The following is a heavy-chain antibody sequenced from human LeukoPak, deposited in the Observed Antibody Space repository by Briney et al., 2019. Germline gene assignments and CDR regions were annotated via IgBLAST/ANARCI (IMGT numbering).Heavy chain of an antibody. V-gene: IGHV1-8*01. J-gene: IGHJ4*02. CDR2: MNPDSGNT. CDR3: ARDVLSYYDILTGPVTEDY. Sequence: ASVKVSCKASGYTFTCYDINWVRQATGQGLEWMGWMNPDSGNTGYAQKFQGRVTMTRNTSISTAYMELSSLRSEDTAVYYCARDVLSYYDILTGPVTEDYWGQGTLVTVSS. D-gene: IGHD3-9*01. CDR1: GYTFTCYD.